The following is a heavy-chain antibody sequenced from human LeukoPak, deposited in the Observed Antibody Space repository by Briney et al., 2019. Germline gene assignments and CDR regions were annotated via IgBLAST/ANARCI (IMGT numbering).Heavy chain of an antibody. V-gene: IGHV1-69*04. CDR2: IITIFGIA. Sequence: SVKVSFKASVGTFSSYAISWVRQAPGQGLEWMGRIITIFGIANYAQKFQGRVTITADKSTSTAYMELSSLRSEDTAVYYCARVPSSSPYYGMDVWGQGTTVTVSS. D-gene: IGHD2-2*01. CDR3: ARVPSSSPYYGMDV. CDR1: VGTFSSYA. J-gene: IGHJ6*02.